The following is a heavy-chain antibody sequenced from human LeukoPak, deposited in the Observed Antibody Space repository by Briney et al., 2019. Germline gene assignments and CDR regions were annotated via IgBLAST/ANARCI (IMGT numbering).Heavy chain of an antibody. J-gene: IGHJ4*02. CDR1: GFIFRNYA. Sequence: PGGSLRLSCAASGFIFRNYAMSWVRQAPGKGLEWVSAITGSGDTTYYADSVKGRFTISRDNSKNTLYVEMNPLRAEDTAVYYCAKWGDYDILTGYYVSDFWGQGTLVTVSS. CDR3: AKWGDYDILTGYYVSDF. V-gene: IGHV3-23*01. D-gene: IGHD3-9*01. CDR2: ITGSGDTT.